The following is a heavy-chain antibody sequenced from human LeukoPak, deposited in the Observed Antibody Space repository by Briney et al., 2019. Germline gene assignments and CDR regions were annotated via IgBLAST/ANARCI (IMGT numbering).Heavy chain of an antibody. J-gene: IGHJ6*02. D-gene: IGHD6-19*01. CDR3: ARRLPVAGDYYYYDMDV. V-gene: IGHV1-46*01. CDR2: INPSGGST. CDR1: GYTFTSYY. Sequence: ASVKVSCKASGYTFTSYYMHWVRQAPGQGLEWMGIINPSGGSTSYARKFQGRVTMTRDTSTSTVYMELSSLRSEDTAVYYCARRLPVAGDYYYYDMDVWGQGTTVTVSS.